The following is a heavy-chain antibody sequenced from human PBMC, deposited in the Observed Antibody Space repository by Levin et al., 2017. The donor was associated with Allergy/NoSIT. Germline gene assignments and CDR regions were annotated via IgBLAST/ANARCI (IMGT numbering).Heavy chain of an antibody. V-gene: IGHV3-66*01. Sequence: GRSLKISCAVSGFTVGNNYMNWVRQAPGKGLEWVSVIYSRGSTDYAESVKGRFTISRDSSKNTLYLQMNSLRVEDTAVYYCARKTDTAMITGDFWGQGTLVTVSS. D-gene: IGHD5-18*01. CDR3: ARKTDTAMITGDF. CDR2: IYSRGST. CDR1: GFTVGNNY. J-gene: IGHJ4*02.